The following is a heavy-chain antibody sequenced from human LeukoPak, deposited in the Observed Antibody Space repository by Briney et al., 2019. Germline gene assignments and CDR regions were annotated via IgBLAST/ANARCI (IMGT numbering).Heavy chain of an antibody. CDR3: ARIITTVDAFDI. V-gene: IGHV4-31*03. CDR1: GVSISSGGYY. CDR2: IYYSGST. D-gene: IGHD3-3*01. J-gene: IGHJ3*02. Sequence: PSQILSLTCTVSGVSISSGGYYWRWLRQHPGKGLEWIGYIYYSGSTYYNPSLKSRVTISVDTSKNQFSLKLSSVTAADTAVYYCARIITTVDAFDIWGQGTMVTVSS.